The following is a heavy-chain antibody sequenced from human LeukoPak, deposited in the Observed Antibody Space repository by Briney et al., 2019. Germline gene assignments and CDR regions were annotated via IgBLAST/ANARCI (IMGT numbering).Heavy chain of an antibody. CDR2: ISAYNGNT. J-gene: IGHJ4*02. CDR3: ARDSYYDILTGYLY. D-gene: IGHD3-9*01. V-gene: IGHV1-18*01. Sequence: ASAKVSCKASGYTFTSYGISWVRQAPGQGLEWMGWISAYNGNTNYAQKLQGRVTMTTDTSTSTAYMELRSLRSDDTAVYYCARDSYYDILTGYLYWGQGTLVTVSS. CDR1: GYTFTSYG.